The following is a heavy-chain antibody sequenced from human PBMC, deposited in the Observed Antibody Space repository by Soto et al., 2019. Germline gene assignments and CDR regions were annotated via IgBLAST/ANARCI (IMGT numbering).Heavy chain of an antibody. CDR1: GFTFSSYC. CDR2: IWFDGSDK. V-gene: IGHV3-33*03. Sequence: QVQLVESGGGVVQPGRSLRLSCAASGFTFSSYCMHWVRQAPGKGLEWVALIWFDGSDKYSADSVKGRFTISRDNSKNTLYLQMNSLRAEDTAVYYCARLYCSASSCYSVGGFDIWGQGTMVTVS. CDR3: ARLYCSASSCYSVGGFDI. J-gene: IGHJ3*02. D-gene: IGHD2-15*01.